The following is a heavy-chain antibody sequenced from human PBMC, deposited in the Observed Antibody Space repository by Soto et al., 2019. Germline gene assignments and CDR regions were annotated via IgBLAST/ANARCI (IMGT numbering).Heavy chain of an antibody. CDR2: ISSSGSTI. CDR1: GFTFSDYY. Sequence: GGSLRLSCAASGFTFSDYYMSWIRQAPGKGLEWVSYISSSGSTIYYADSVKSRLTITKDTTKNLVVLTMTDMDPVDTATYYCAHSSWFDPWGQGTLVTVSS. CDR3: AHSSWFDP. D-gene: IGHD6-13*01. J-gene: IGHJ5*02. V-gene: IGHV3-11*01.